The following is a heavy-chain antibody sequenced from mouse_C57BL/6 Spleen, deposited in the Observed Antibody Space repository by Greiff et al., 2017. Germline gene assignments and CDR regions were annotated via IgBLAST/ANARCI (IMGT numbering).Heavy chain of an antibody. CDR1: GYTFTSYW. J-gene: IGHJ2*01. Sequence: QVQLKQPGAELVRPGTSVKLSCKASGYTFTSYWMHWVKQRPGQGLEWIGVIDPSDSYTNYNQKFKGKATLTVETSSSTAYMQLSSLTSEDAAVYYCARSTMVTTGFDYWGQGTTLTVSS. D-gene: IGHD2-2*01. CDR3: ARSTMVTTGFDY. CDR2: IDPSDSYT. V-gene: IGHV1-59*01.